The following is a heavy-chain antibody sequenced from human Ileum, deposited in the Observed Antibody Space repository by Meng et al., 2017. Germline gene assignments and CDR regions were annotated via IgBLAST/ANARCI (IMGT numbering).Heavy chain of an antibody. CDR1: GDSISDANW. Sequence: SETLSLTCVVSGDSISDANWWSWVRQPPGKGLEWIGEIYYSGTANYNPSLKSRVTISVDKSKNQFSLNLSSVTAADTAVYYCARVIGGAVPTGLDYWGQGTLVTVSS. J-gene: IGHJ4*02. CDR2: IYYSGTA. V-gene: IGHV4/OR15-8*01. D-gene: IGHD3-16*01. CDR3: ARVIGGAVPTGLDY.